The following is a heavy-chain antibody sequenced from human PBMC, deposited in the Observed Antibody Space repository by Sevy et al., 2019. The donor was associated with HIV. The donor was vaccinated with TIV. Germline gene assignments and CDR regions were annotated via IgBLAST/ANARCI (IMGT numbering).Heavy chain of an antibody. J-gene: IGHJ6*02. D-gene: IGHD3-3*01. CDR3: ARGVDLKGYYDFWSGYYTGNYYYYGMDV. CDR1: GYTFTSYD. CDR2: MNPNSGNT. Sequence: ASVKVSCKASGYTFTSYDINWVRQATGQGLEWMGWMNPNSGNTGYAQKFQGRVTMTRNTSISTAYMELSSLRSEDMAVYYCARGVDLKGYYDFWSGYYTGNYYYYGMDVWGQGTTVTVSS. V-gene: IGHV1-8*01.